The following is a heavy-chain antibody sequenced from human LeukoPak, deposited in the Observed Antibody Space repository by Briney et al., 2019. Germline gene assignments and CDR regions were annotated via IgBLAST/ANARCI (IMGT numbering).Heavy chain of an antibody. D-gene: IGHD2-15*01. J-gene: IGHJ5*02. Sequence: GGSLRLSCAASGFTFSSHGMHWVRQAPGKGLEWVTFIRSDGSSNYYGDSVKGRFTISRDNAKNSLYLQMSSLRAEDTAVYYCAGETLTVVAATISGFDPWGQGTLVTVSS. CDR3: AGETLTVVAATISGFDP. CDR2: IRSDGSSN. V-gene: IGHV3-30*02. CDR1: GFTFSSHG.